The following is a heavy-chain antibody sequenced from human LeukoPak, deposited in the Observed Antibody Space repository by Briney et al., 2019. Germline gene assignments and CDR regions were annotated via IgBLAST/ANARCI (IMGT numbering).Heavy chain of an antibody. CDR3: ARNGRDRLGELSSLYYFDY. J-gene: IGHJ4*02. CDR1: GGSFSGYY. Sequence: ASVTLSLTCAVYGGSFSGYYWSWIPRPPGKGLEWIGEINHSGSTNYNPSLKSRVTISVDTSKNQFSLKLSSVTAADTAVYYCARNGRDRLGELSSLYYFDYWGQGTLVTVSS. CDR2: INHSGST. V-gene: IGHV4-34*01. D-gene: IGHD3-16*02.